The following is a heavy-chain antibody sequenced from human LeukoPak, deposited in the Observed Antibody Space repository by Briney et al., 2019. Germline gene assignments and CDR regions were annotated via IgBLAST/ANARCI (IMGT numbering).Heavy chain of an antibody. Sequence: SQTLSLTCAISGDSVSNTNAAWNWIRQSPSRGLEWLGRTYFRSKWYNGYAVSVQSRISINADTSKNQFSLQLNSVTPEDTAVYYCAKSNYGDYAWFDPWGQGTLVTVSS. CDR2: TYFRSKWYN. V-gene: IGHV6-1*01. J-gene: IGHJ5*02. D-gene: IGHD4-17*01. CDR1: GDSVSNTNAA. CDR3: AKSNYGDYAWFDP.